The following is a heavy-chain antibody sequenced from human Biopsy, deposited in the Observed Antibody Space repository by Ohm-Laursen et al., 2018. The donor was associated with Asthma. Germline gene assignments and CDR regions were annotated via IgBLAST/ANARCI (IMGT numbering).Heavy chain of an antibody. V-gene: IGHV1-3*01. D-gene: IGHD3-9*01. Sequence: ASVKVSCKSSGYTFIHFAIHWVRQAPGQRLEWMGWINAGDGNTKYSQKFQGRVTITRDTSASTAYMDLSSLRSEDTAVYYCARTYYDFLTGQVNDAFAMWGQGTMVTVSS. CDR3: ARTYYDFLTGQVNDAFAM. CDR1: GYTFIHFA. J-gene: IGHJ3*02. CDR2: INAGDGNT.